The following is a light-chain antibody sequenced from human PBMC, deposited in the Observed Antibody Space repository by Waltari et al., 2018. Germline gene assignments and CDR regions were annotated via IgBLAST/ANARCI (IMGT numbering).Light chain of an antibody. V-gene: IGLV2-14*01. CDR1: SSDIGAYAF. CDR2: DVG. Sequence: QSALTQPASVSGSPGQSLTLSCPGTSSDIGAYAFVSWYQQHPGKAPKLMIYDVGKRPSGVSNRFSGSKSRNKASLTISGLQAEDEADYYCSSYTSSNTLVFGGGTKLTVL. J-gene: IGLJ3*02. CDR3: SSYTSSNTLV.